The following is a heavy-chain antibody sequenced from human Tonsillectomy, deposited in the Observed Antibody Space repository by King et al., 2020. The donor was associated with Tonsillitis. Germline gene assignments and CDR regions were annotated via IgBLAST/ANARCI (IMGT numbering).Heavy chain of an antibody. V-gene: IGHV4-59*01. D-gene: IGHD1-14*01. CDR1: GGSISSYY. CDR2: IYYSGST. CDR3: ARAPRNMIADY. J-gene: IGHJ4*02. Sequence: QLQESGPGLVKPSETLSLTCTVSGGSISSYYWSWIRQPPGKGLEWIGYIYYSGSTNYNPSLKSRVTISVDTSKNQFSLKLSSVTAADTAGYYCARAPRNMIADYWGQGPLVTVSS.